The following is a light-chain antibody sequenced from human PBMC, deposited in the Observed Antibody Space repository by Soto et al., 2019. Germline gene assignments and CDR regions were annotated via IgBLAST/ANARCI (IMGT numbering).Light chain of an antibody. CDR3: HQFGYSPRT. V-gene: IGKV3-20*01. J-gene: IGKJ1*01. CDR2: ATS. CDR1: QTVNSDY. Sequence: EIVLTHSPGTLSLSPGETATLSCRASQTVNSDYLAWFQQRPGQAPRLLIFATSRRATDIPDRFSGSGSGTGFNLAIRRLEPEGFAVYYCHQFGYSPRTFGQGTQVE.